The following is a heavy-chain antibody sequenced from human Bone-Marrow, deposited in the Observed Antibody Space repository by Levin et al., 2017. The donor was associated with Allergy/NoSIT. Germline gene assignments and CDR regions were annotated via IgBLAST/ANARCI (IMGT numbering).Heavy chain of an antibody. V-gene: IGHV1-3*01. CDR3: ARVFSMVQGVYEWFDP. CDR1: GYIFGSYQ. J-gene: IGHJ5*02. CDR2: IIVGNGKT. Sequence: VASVKVSCKASGYIFGSYQMHWFRQAPGQSFEWMGQIIVGNGKTKYSEKFQGRVTITRDTSATTAYMELSSLRSEDTAVYYCARVFSMVQGVYEWFDPWGQGTLVTVSS. D-gene: IGHD3-10*01.